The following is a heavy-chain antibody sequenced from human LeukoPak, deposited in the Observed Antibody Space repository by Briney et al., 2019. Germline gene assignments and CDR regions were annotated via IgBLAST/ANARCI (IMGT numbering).Heavy chain of an antibody. Sequence: ASVKVSCKASGYSFISYYMHWVRQAPGQGLEWMGIINPSGGSTSYAQKFQGRVTMTRDTSTSTVYMELSSLRSEDTAMYYCARDRIEVAGILDYWGQGTLVTVSS. V-gene: IGHV1-46*01. J-gene: IGHJ4*02. CDR1: GYSFISYY. CDR2: INPSGGST. D-gene: IGHD6-19*01. CDR3: ARDRIEVAGILDY.